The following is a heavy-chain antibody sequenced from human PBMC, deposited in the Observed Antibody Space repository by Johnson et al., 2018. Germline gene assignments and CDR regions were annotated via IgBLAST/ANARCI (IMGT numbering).Heavy chain of an antibody. Sequence: QVQLVQSGGGVVQPGRSLRLSCAASGFTFSSYGMHWVRQAPGKGLEWVAVISYDGSNKYYADSVKGRFTISRDNAKNSMYRQMKSLRAEDTAVYYWAREGVVVVPAAMLGNTYYYYGMYVWGQGTTVTVSS. V-gene: IGHV3-30*03. J-gene: IGHJ6*02. CDR1: GFTFSSYG. CDR3: AREGVVVVPAAMLGNTYYYYGMYV. D-gene: IGHD2-2*01. CDR2: ISYDGSNK.